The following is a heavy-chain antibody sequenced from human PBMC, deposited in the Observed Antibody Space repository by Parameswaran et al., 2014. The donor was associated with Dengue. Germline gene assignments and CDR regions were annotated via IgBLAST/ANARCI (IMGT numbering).Heavy chain of an antibody. J-gene: IGHJ4*02. CDR3: ARLPSGVYFDY. CDR2: IYYSGST. V-gene: IGHV4-30-4*01. D-gene: IGHD3-10*01. Sequence: WIRQPPGKGLEWIGYIYYSGSTYYNPSLKSRVTISADKSISTAYLQWSSLKASDTAMYYCARLPSGVYFDYWGQGTLVTVSS.